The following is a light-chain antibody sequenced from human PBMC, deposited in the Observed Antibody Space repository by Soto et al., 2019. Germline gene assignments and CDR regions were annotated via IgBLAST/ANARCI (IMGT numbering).Light chain of an antibody. J-gene: IGKJ1*01. Sequence: EIVLTQSPGTLSLSPGERATLSCRASQSVSSNYLDWYQQKPGQAPRLLIYAASSRATGIPDRFSGSGSGTDFTLTISSLQPEDFATYYCQQSYSTLWTFGQGTKVDI. CDR3: QQSYSTLWT. CDR1: QSVSSNY. V-gene: IGKV3-20*01. CDR2: AAS.